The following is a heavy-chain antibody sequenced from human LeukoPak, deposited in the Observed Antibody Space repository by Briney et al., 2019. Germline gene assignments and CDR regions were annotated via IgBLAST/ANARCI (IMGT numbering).Heavy chain of an antibody. J-gene: IGHJ4*02. CDR2: IYSGGST. CDR1: GFTVSSNY. CDR3: AREHIGYCSSTSCYTAGYFDY. V-gene: IGHV3-66*02. Sequence: GGSLRLSCAASGFTVSSNYMSWVRQAPGKGLEWVSVIYSGGSTYYADSVKGRLTISRDNSKNTLYLQMNSLRAEDTAVYYCAREHIGYCSSTSCYTAGYFDYWGQGTLVTVSS. D-gene: IGHD2-2*02.